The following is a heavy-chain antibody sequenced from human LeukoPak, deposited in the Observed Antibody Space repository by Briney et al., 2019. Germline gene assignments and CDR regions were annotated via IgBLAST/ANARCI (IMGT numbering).Heavy chain of an antibody. CDR1: GFTFSSYG. CDR3: AKSSYSLSMDY. CDR2: ISYDGSNK. J-gene: IGHJ4*02. Sequence: GRSLRLSCAASGFTFSSYGIHWVRQAPGKGLEWVAVISYDGSNKYYADSVKGRFTISRDNSKNTLYLQMNSLRAEDTAVYYCAKSSYSLSMDYWGQGTLVTVSS. D-gene: IGHD1-26*01. V-gene: IGHV3-30*18.